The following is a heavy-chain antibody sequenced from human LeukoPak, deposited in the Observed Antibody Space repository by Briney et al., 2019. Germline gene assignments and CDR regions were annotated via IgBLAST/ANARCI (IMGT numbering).Heavy chain of an antibody. J-gene: IGHJ4*02. CDR3: ARRGITMVRGVGTKLDY. Sequence: SETLSLTCAVYGGSFSGYYWSWIRQPPGKGLEWTGEINHSGSTNYNPSLKSRVTISVDTSKNQFSLKLSSVTAADTAVYYCARRGITMVRGVGTKLDYWGQGTLVTVSS. CDR2: INHSGST. CDR1: GGSFSGYY. D-gene: IGHD3-10*01. V-gene: IGHV4-34*01.